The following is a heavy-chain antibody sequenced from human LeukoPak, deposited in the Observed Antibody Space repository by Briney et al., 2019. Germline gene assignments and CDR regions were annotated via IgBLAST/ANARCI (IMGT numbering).Heavy chain of an antibody. J-gene: IGHJ4*02. D-gene: IGHD3-10*01. V-gene: IGHV4-59*05. Sequence: SETLSLTCTVSGGSISSYYWGWIRQPPGKGLEWIGSINYSGSTFYNPSLKSRVTISVDTSKNQFSLILSSVTAADTAVYFCARARLSIVRGITNFDYWGQGTVVTVSS. CDR2: INYSGST. CDR1: GGSISSYY. CDR3: ARARLSIVRGITNFDY.